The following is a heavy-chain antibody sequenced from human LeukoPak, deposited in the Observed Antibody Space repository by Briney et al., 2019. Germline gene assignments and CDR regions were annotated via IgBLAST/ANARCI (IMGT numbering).Heavy chain of an antibody. Sequence: APVTVSCKASGYTFTGYYMHWVRQAPGQGLEWMGWINPNSGGTNYAQKFQGRVTMTRNTSISTAYMELSRLRSDDTAMYYCASLSMVRGVPRSDYWGQGTLVTVSS. V-gene: IGHV1-2*02. CDR3: ASLSMVRGVPRSDY. J-gene: IGHJ4*02. CDR2: INPNSGGT. CDR1: GYTFTGYY. D-gene: IGHD3-10*01.